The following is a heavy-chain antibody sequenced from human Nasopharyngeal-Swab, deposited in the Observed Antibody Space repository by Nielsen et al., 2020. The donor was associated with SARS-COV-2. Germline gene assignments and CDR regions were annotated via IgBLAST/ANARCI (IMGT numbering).Heavy chain of an antibody. J-gene: IGHJ4*02. CDR3: ARGYYDSLR. CDR2: IYSGGST. D-gene: IGHD3-22*01. V-gene: IGHV3-66*01. Sequence: WIRQPPGKGLEWVSVIYSGGSTYYADSVKGRFTTSRDNSKNTLYLQMNSLRAEDTAVYYCARGYYDSLRWGQGTLVTVSS.